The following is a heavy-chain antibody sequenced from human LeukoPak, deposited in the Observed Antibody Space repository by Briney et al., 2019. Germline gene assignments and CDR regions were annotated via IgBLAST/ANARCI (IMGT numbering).Heavy chain of an antibody. J-gene: IGHJ4*02. CDR2: IYYSGST. Sequence: SETLSLTCTVSGGSISRSSYYWGWIRQPPGKGLEWIGYIYYSGSTNYNPSLKSRVTISVDTSKNQFSLKLSSVTAADTAVYYCARDRWSGIDYWGQGTLVTVSS. V-gene: IGHV4-61*01. CDR3: ARDRWSGIDY. D-gene: IGHD3-10*01. CDR1: GGSISRSSYY.